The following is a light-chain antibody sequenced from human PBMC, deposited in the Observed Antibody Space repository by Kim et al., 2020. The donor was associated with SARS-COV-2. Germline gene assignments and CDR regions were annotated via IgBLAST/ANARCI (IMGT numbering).Light chain of an antibody. CDR1: QTISNY. Sequence: AYVGDSVTITCRANQTISNYLNLYQQKPGEAPKLLIFTASTLQSGVPSRFSGSGSGTEFTLTINSLRPEDFATYYCHQSYVTPRTFGQGTKVDIK. CDR3: HQSYVTPRT. J-gene: IGKJ1*01. V-gene: IGKV1-39*01. CDR2: TAS.